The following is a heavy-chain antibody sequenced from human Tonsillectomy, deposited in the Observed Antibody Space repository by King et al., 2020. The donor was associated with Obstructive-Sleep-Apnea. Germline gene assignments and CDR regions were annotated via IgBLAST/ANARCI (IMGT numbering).Heavy chain of an antibody. J-gene: IGHJ4*02. V-gene: IGHV1-69*01. D-gene: IGHD6-6*01. CDR2: IIPIFGTA. Sequence: QLVQSGAEVKKPGSSVKVSCKASGGTFSIYAISWVLQAPGQGLELIGGIIPIFGTANYAQKFQGRVTINADASKSTAYMELSSLRSEATAVYYCALIAARANDYWGQGTLVTVSS. CDR3: ALIAARANDY. CDR1: GGTFSIYA.